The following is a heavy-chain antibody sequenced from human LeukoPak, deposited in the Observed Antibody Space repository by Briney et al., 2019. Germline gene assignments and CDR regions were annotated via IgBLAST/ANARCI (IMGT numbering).Heavy chain of an antibody. CDR2: ISSSGAYI. V-gene: IGHV3-21*01. CDR3: ARYPSRYCTSTSCYLVH. D-gene: IGHD2-2*01. Sequence: PGGSLRLSCAASGFTFSSYSMNWVRQAPGKGLEWVSSISSSGAYIFYADSVKGRFTISRDNAKNSLYLQMNSLRAEDTAVYYCARYPSRYCTSTSCYLVHWGQGALVTVSS. J-gene: IGHJ5*02. CDR1: GFTFSSYS.